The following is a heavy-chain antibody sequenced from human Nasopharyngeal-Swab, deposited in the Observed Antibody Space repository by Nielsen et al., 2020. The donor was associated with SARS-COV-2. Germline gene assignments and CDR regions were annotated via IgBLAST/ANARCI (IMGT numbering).Heavy chain of an antibody. D-gene: IGHD1-7*01. J-gene: IGHJ4*02. Sequence: GSSLKISCKGSGSSFSCYWIGWVRPMPGKVLEWMGIMYPRDSDTRYSPSFQGQVTISADKSISTAYLQWSSLKASDTAMYYCATAYNGNYYWDYWGQGTLVTVSS. V-gene: IGHV5-51*01. CDR1: GSSFSCYW. CDR3: ATAYNGNYYWDY. CDR2: MYPRDSDT.